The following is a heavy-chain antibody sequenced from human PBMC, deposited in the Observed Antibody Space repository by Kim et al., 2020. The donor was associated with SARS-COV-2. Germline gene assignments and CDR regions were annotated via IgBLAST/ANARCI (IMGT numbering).Heavy chain of an antibody. V-gene: IGHV3-7*01. J-gene: IGHJ4*02. Sequence: GGSLRLSCAASGFTFTSYWMSWVRQAPGKGLEWVANLKQDGGEKYYVDSVKGRFTISRDNAKNSLYLQVNSLRAEDTAVYYCATSRSLAYSGQGTLVTVS. D-gene: IGHD2-2*01. CDR2: LKQDGGEK. CDR1: GFTFTSYW. CDR3: ATSRSLAY.